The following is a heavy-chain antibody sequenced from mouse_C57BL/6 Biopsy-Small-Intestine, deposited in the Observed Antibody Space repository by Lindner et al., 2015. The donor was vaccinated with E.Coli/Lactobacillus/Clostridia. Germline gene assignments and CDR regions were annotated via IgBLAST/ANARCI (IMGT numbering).Heavy chain of an antibody. Sequence: VQLQESGGGLVQPKGSLKLSCAASGFTFTYLCHARGSARLRVKGLEWVARIRSKSSNYATYYADSVKDRFTISRDDSQSMLYLQMNNLKTEDTAMYYCVRKGTGYWYFDVWGTGTTVTVSS. CDR1: GFTFTYLC. CDR2: IRSKSSNYAT. J-gene: IGHJ1*03. V-gene: IGHV10-3*01. CDR3: VRKGTGYWYFDV.